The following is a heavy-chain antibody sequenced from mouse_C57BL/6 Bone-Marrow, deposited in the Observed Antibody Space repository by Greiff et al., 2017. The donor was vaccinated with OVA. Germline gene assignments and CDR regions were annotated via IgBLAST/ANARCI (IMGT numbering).Heavy chain of an antibody. D-gene: IGHD2-5*01. J-gene: IGHJ2*01. CDR1: GFNIKNTY. CDR3: ATHYSNYREYLDY. V-gene: IGHV14-3*01. Sequence: EVKLVESVAELVRPGASVKLSCTASGFNIKNTYMHWVKQRPEQGLEWIGRIDPANGNTKYAPKFQGKAPITADTSSNTAYLQLSSLTSEATAISFRATHYSNYREYLDYRGQGTTPTGPS. CDR2: IDPANGNT.